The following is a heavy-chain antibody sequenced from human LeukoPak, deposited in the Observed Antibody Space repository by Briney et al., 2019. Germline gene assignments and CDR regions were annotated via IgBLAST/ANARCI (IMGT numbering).Heavy chain of an antibody. J-gene: IGHJ4*02. CDR2: ISSSSSYI. D-gene: IGHD1-1*01. Sequence: GGSLRLSCAASGFTFSSYSMNWVRQAPGKGLEWVSSISSSSSYIYYADSVKGRFTISRDNAKNSLYLQMNSLRAEDTAVYYCARIHNLGILAHFDYWGQGTLVTVSS. V-gene: IGHV3-21*01. CDR3: ARIHNLGILAHFDY. CDR1: GFTFSSYS.